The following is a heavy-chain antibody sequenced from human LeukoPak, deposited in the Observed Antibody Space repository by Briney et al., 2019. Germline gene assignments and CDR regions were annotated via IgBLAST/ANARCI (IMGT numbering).Heavy chain of an antibody. J-gene: IGHJ4*02. CDR1: GFTFSSYV. V-gene: IGHV3-30*04. CDR3: ARDKGTSYLSSFDY. D-gene: IGHD6-6*01. Sequence: QPGRSLRLSCAASGFTFSSYVMHWVRQAPGKGLEWVAIISYDGSNEYYADSVKGRFTISGDNSKNTLYLQMRAADTAVYYCARDKGTSYLSSFDYWGQGTLVTVSS. CDR2: ISYDGSNE.